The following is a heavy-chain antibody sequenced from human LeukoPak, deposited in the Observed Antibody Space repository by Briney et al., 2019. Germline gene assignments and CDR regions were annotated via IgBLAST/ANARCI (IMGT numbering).Heavy chain of an antibody. CDR3: ARVRTGGRPLGYFDY. D-gene: IGHD7-27*01. J-gene: IGHJ4*02. V-gene: IGHV3-21*01. CDR1: GFTFSSYS. Sequence: GGSLRLSCAASGFTFSSYSMNWVRQAPGKGLEWASSISSSSSYIYYADSVKGRFTISRDNAKNSLYLQMNSLRAEDTAVYYCARVRTGGRPLGYFDYWGQGTLVTVSS. CDR2: ISSSSSYI.